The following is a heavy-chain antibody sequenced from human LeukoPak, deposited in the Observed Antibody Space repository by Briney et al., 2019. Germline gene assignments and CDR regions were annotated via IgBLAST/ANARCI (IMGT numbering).Heavy chain of an antibody. J-gene: IGHJ4*02. CDR2: IYPDDSNT. V-gene: IGHV5-51*01. CDR1: GYSFSNYW. CDR3: ARRSSPAEFFDY. Sequence: GESLKISCKVSGYSFSNYWIGWVRQMPGKGLEWMGIIYPDDSNTRYNPSFQGQVTISADKSITTVYLQWSSLKASDTAIYYCARRSSPAEFFDYWGQGALVTVSS. D-gene: IGHD6-6*01.